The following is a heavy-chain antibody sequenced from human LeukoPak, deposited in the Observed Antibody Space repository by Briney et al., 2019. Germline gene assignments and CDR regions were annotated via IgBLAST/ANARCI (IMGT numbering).Heavy chain of an antibody. CDR3: ARHNARLRGWFGEVDF. J-gene: IGHJ4*02. CDR2: IYYSGST. D-gene: IGHD3-10*01. Sequence: SETLSLTCSVSGGSINNYYWSWIRQPPGKGLEWIAYIYYSGSTNYNPSLKSRVTISVDTSKNQFSLMLSSVTAADTAVYYCARHNARLRGWFGEVDFWGQGALVTVSS. V-gene: IGHV4-59*08. CDR1: GGSINNYY.